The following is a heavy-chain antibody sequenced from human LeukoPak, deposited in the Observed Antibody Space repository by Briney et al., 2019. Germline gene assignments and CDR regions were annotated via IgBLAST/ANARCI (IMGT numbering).Heavy chain of an antibody. D-gene: IGHD6-19*01. CDR1: GGSISSYY. J-gene: IGHJ4*02. V-gene: IGHV4-59*08. CDR3: ARQIHSSGWYYFDY. CDR2: IYHSGST. Sequence: PSETLSLTCTVSGGSISSYYWSWIRQPPGKGLEWIGYIYHSGSTNYNPSLKSRVTISVDTSKNQFSLKLSSVTAADTAVYYCARQIHSSGWYYFDYWGQGTLVTVSS.